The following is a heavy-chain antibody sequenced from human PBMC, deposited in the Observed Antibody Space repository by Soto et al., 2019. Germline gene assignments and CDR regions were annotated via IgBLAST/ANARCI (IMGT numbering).Heavy chain of an antibody. CDR3: ARAFSSSSWYRYYYYYMDV. J-gene: IGHJ6*03. V-gene: IGHV1-46*03. D-gene: IGHD6-13*01. Sequence: ASVKVSCKASGYTFTSYYIHWVRQAPGQGLEWMGMINPSGGSTSYAQKFQGRLTMTTDTSTNTVYMELSSLRSEDTAVYYCARAFSSSSWYRYYYYYMDVWGKGTTVTVSS. CDR2: INPSGGST. CDR1: GYTFTSYY.